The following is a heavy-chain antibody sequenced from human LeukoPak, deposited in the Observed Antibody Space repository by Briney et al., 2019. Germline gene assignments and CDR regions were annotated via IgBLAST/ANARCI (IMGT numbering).Heavy chain of an antibody. CDR1: GDSISSYY. CDR2: IYYSGST. J-gene: IGHJ4*02. V-gene: IGHV4-59*01. Sequence: PSETLSLTCTVSGDSISSYYWSWIRQPPGKGLEWIGYIYYSGSTNYNPSLKSRVTISVDTSKNQFSLKLSSVTAADTAVYYCARLITFYYDSSGYADCWGQGTLVTVSS. CDR3: ARLITFYYDSSGYADC. D-gene: IGHD3-22*01.